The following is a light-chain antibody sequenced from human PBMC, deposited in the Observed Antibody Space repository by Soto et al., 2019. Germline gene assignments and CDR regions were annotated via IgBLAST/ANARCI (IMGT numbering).Light chain of an antibody. V-gene: IGKV3-15*01. CDR1: QSVSSN. CDR3: QQYNNWHTWT. CDR2: GAS. Sequence: EIVMTQSPATLSVSPGERATLSCRASQSVSSNLAWYQQKPGQATRLIIYGASTRATGIPARFSGSGSGTEFTLTISSLQSEDFAVYYCQQYNNWHTWTFGQGTKVDIK. J-gene: IGKJ1*01.